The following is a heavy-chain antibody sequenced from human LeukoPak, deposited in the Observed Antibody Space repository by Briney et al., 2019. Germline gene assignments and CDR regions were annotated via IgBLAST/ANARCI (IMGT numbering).Heavy chain of an antibody. J-gene: IGHJ5*02. CDR3: AKSFQTTAVDNWFDP. V-gene: IGHV3-23*01. Sequence: PGGSLRLSCAASGFTFSTCAMTWVRQAQGKGLEWVSGISGSGGSTYYADSVKGRFTISRDNSKNTLYLQMNSLRAEDTAVYYCAKSFQTTAVDNWFDPWGQGTLVTVSS. CDR1: GFTFSTCA. CDR2: ISGSGGST. D-gene: IGHD5-18*01.